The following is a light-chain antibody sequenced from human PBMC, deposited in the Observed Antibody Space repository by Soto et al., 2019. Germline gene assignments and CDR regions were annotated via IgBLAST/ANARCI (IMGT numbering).Light chain of an antibody. CDR2: GVT. Sequence: QSVLTQPASVSGSPGQSISISCTGSISDVGGSNYVSWYQQHPGKAPKLLIYGVTGRPSGISDRFSGSKSGTTASLTTSGLQADDVADYYCTSPTGSSTLVFGSVTNVTVL. CDR3: TSPTGSSTLV. V-gene: IGLV2-14*03. CDR1: ISDVGGSNY. J-gene: IGLJ1*01.